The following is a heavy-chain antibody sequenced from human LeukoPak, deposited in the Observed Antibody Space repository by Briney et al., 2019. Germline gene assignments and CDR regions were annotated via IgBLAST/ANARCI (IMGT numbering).Heavy chain of an antibody. CDR2: IHSGDSDT. CDR3: ATFVVVTASQNYFDY. CDR1: GYKFATYW. D-gene: IGHD2-21*02. J-gene: IGHJ4*02. V-gene: IGHV5-51*01. Sequence: GESLKISCKVSGYKFATYWIGWVRQMPGKGLEWMGIIHSGDSDTRYSPSFQGRVTISADKSISTAYLQWSSLKAPDTAMYYCATFVVVTASQNYFDYWGQGTLVTVSS.